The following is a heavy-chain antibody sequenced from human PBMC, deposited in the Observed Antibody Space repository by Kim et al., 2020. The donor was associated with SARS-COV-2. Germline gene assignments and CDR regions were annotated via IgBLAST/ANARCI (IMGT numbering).Heavy chain of an antibody. CDR1: GYTFTGYY. D-gene: IGHD6-13*01. J-gene: IGHJ4*02. Sequence: ASVKVSCKASGYTFTGYYMHWVRQAPGQGLEWMGWINPNSGGTNYAQKFQGRVTMTRDTSISTAYMELSRLRSDDTAVYYCARDLYGEEQQLVQGFYWGQGTLVTVSS. V-gene: IGHV1-2*02. CDR3: ARDLYGEEQQLVQGFY. CDR2: INPNSGGT.